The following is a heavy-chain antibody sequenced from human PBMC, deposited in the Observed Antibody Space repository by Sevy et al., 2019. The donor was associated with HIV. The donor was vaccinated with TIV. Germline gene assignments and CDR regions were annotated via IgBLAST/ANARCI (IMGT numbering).Heavy chain of an antibody. J-gene: IGHJ6*02. CDR1: GFTFDDYA. V-gene: IGHV3-9*01. CDR3: AIEHGSGSYPYYYYGMDV. Sequence: GGSLRLSCAASGFTFDDYAMHWVRQAPGKGLEWVSGISWNSGSIGYADSVKGRFTISRDNAKNSLYLQMNSLRAEDTALYYCAIEHGSGSYPYYYYGMDVWGQGTTVTVSS. CDR2: ISWNSGSI. D-gene: IGHD3-10*01.